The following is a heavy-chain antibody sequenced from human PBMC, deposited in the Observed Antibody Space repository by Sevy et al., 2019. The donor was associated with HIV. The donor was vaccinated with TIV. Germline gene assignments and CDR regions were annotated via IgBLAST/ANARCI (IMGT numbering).Heavy chain of an antibody. V-gene: IGHV3-7*01. CDR3: ARDGPDDAFDY. Sequence: GGSLRLSCAASGFTFSSYWMSWVRQAPGKGLEWVANIKQDGSEKYYVVSVKGRFTISRDNAKNSLYLQMNSLRAEDTAVYYCARDGPDDAFDYWGQGTLVTVSS. CDR1: GFTFSSYW. J-gene: IGHJ4*02. CDR2: IKQDGSEK.